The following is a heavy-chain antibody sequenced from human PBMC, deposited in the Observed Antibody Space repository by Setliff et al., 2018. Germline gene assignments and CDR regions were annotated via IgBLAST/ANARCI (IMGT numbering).Heavy chain of an antibody. D-gene: IGHD2-21*01. V-gene: IGHV3-64*01. CDR2: IGPNGGST. CDR1: GFTFNTYT. CDR3: ARDSPIRLGVIPS. J-gene: IGHJ4*02. Sequence: PGGSLRLSCSASGFTFNTYTMHWVRQAPGKGLEYVSSIGPNGGSTYYANSVKGRFTISRDSSKNTLYLQMGSLRAEDMAIYFCARDSPIRLGVIPSWGPGTLVTVSS.